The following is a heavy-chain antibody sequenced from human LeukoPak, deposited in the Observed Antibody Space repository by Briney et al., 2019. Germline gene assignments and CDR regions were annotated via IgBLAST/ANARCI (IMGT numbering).Heavy chain of an antibody. CDR2: IRYDGSNK. CDR1: GFTFSSYG. Sequence: GGSLRLSCAASGFTFSSYGMHWVRQAPGKGLEWVAFIRYDGSNKCYADSVKGRFTISRDNSKNTLYLQMNSLRAEDTAVYYCAKGEHRRGYYYGMDVWGQGTTVTVSS. D-gene: IGHD1-26*01. CDR3: AKGEHRRGYYYGMDV. J-gene: IGHJ6*02. V-gene: IGHV3-30*02.